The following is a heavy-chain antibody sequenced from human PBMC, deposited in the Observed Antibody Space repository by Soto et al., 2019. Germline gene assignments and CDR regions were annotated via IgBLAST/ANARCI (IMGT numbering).Heavy chain of an antibody. J-gene: IGHJ3*02. CDR3: AVSGVWPILGGFPAPLVFDI. CDR2: IYHSGTT. Sequence: TSGTLSPTCTVSGCSINSGGYYWSLVPQHPGKGLVWMGYIYHSGTTHYNPPLKSRVTIPVDTFKNTFSRGPPSGTAADTPVYYCAVSGVWPILGGFPAPLVFDIGGKGTM. CDR1: GCSINSGGYY. V-gene: IGHV4-31*03. D-gene: IGHD3-16*01.